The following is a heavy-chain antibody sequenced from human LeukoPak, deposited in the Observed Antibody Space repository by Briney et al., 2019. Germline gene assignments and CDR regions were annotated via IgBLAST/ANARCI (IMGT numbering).Heavy chain of an antibody. J-gene: IGHJ4*02. CDR1: GFTFSSYW. Sequence: GGSLRLSCAASGFTFSSYWMHWVRQAPGKGLVWVSRMNSDGTTISYADSVKGRFTISRDNAKNTLYLQMTSLRVEDTAVYYCASDPMGGSSFWGQGTLVTVSS. CDR3: ASDPMGGSSF. D-gene: IGHD3-10*01. CDR2: MNSDGTTI. V-gene: IGHV3-74*01.